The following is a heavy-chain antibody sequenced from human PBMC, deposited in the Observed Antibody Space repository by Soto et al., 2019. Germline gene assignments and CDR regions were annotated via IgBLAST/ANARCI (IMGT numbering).Heavy chain of an antibody. CDR3: ARDSRINFDY. CDR2: INAGNGNT. D-gene: IGHD2-15*01. Sequence: QVQLVQSGAEEKKPGASVKVSCKASGYTFTSYAMDWVRQAPGQRLEWMGWINAGNGNTKYSQKFXRRVTITRDTSASTAYMELSSLRSEDTAVYYCARDSRINFDYWGQGTLVTVSS. V-gene: IGHV1-3*05. J-gene: IGHJ4*02. CDR1: GYTFTSYA.